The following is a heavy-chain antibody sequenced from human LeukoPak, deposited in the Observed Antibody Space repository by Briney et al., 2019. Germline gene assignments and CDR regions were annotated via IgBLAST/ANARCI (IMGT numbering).Heavy chain of an antibody. Sequence: PGGSLRLSCAASGFTVSSNYLNWVRQAPGKGLEGVSVIYAGGTTYYADSVKGRFTISRDNSKNTLFLQMNSLRAEDTAVYYCARQLRVGTAAGFDYWGRGTLVTVSS. CDR3: ARQLRVGTAAGFDY. D-gene: IGHD6-13*01. V-gene: IGHV3-53*01. CDR2: IYAGGTT. J-gene: IGHJ4*02. CDR1: GFTVSSNY.